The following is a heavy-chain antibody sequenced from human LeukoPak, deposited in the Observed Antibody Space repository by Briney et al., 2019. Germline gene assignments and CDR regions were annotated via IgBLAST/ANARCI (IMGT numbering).Heavy chain of an antibody. Sequence: GRSLRLSCAASGFTLSSSGMHWVRQAPGKGLGWVAVIWGDENHKYYGDSVRGRFTISRDNAKNTLYWKMDSLRVEDTAVYYCARDVGSAPFDYWGQGTLVTVSS. CDR1: GFTLSSSG. D-gene: IGHD6-25*01. J-gene: IGHJ4*02. CDR2: IWGDENHK. CDR3: ARDVGSAPFDY. V-gene: IGHV3-33*01.